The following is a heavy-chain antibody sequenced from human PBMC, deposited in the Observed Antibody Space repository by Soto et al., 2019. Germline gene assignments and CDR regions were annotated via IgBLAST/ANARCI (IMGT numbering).Heavy chain of an antibody. J-gene: IGHJ6*02. CDR3: ARVSTTVTTYYYYYGMDV. V-gene: IGHV1-18*01. CDR1: GYTFTSYG. D-gene: IGHD4-17*01. CDR2: ISAYNGNT. Sequence: ASVKVSCKASGYTFTSYGISWVRQAPGQGLEWMGWISAYNGNTNYAQKLQGRVTMTTDTSTSTAYMELRSLRSDDTAVYYCARVSTTVTTYYYYYGMDVWGQGTTVTVS.